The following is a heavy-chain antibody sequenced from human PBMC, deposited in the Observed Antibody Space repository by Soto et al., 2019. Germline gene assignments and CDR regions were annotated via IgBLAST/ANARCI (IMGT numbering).Heavy chain of an antibody. V-gene: IGHV4-4*02. Sequence: SETLSLTCAVSGGSISSSNWWSWVRQPPGKGLEWIGEIYHSGSTYYSPSLKSRLTISLDRSKNHFSLNLNSVTAADSAVYFCARDRTGTSEYDYWGQGTLVTVSS. D-gene: IGHD1-1*01. J-gene: IGHJ4*02. CDR3: ARDRTGTSEYDY. CDR2: IYHSGST. CDR1: GGSISSSNW.